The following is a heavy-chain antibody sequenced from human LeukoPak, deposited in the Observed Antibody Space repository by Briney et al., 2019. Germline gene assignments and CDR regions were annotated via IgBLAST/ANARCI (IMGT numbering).Heavy chain of an antibody. V-gene: IGHV1-24*01. CDR2: FDPEDGET. D-gene: IGHD2-2*01. CDR3: AGTVPAAMTYYYYYYMDA. J-gene: IGHJ6*03. Sequence: ASVKVSCKVSGYTLTELSMHWVRQAPGKGLEWMGGFDPEDGETIYAQKFQGRVTMTEDTSTDTAYMELSSLRSEDTAVYYCAGTVPAAMTYYYYYYMDAWGKGTTVTVSS. CDR1: GYTLTELS.